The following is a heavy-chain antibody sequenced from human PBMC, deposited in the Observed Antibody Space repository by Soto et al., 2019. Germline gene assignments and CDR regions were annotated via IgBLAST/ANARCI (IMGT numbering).Heavy chain of an antibody. D-gene: IGHD5-18*01. CDR3: ARDLRRGYSYGCQALRTPSTHGMDV. Sequence: GKGLEWIGYIYYSGSTNYNPSLKSRVTISVDTSKNQFSLKLSSVTAADTAVYYCARDLRRGYSYGCQALRTPSTHGMDVSGQPTTGTVYS. V-gene: IGHV4-59*01. CDR2: IYYSGST. J-gene: IGHJ6*01.